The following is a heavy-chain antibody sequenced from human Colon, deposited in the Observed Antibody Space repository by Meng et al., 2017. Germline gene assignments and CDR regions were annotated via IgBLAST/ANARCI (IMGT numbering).Heavy chain of an antibody. V-gene: IGHV3-21*01. CDR1: GFTFSSYS. CDR3: ARESTYYYDSSGYFFDY. D-gene: IGHD3-22*01. CDR2: ISSSSSYI. Sequence: GESLKISCASSGFTFSSYSMNWVRQAPGKGLEWVSSISSSSSYIYDEDSVKGRFTISRDNAKNSLYLQMNSLRAEDTAVYYCARESTYYYDSSGYFFDYWGQGTLVTVSS. J-gene: IGHJ4*02.